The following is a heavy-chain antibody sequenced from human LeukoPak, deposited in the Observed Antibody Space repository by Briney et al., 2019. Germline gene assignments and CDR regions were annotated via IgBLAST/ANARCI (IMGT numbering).Heavy chain of an antibody. CDR1: GFTFSSYS. CDR3: ARENRNDFWSGYYMTYYYGMDV. CDR2: ISSSSSYI. J-gene: IGHJ6*02. Sequence: PGGSLRLSCAASGFTFSSYSMNWVRQAPGKGLEWVSSISSSSSYIYYADSGKGRFTISRDNAKNSLYLQMNSLRAEDTAVYYCARENRNDFWSGYYMTYYYGMDVWGQGTTVTVSS. D-gene: IGHD3-3*01. V-gene: IGHV3-21*01.